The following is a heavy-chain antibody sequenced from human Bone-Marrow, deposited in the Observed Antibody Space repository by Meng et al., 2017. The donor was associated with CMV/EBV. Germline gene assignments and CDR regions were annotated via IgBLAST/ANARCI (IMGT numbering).Heavy chain of an antibody. V-gene: IGHV4-34*01. CDR3: ARARLRSSWYSSRTNWYFDL. CDR2: INHSGST. Sequence: GSPRLSCAVYGGSFSGYYWSWIRQPPGKGLEWIGEINHSGSTNYNPSLKSRVTISVDTSKNQFSLKLSSVTAADTAVYYCARARLRSSWYSSRTNWYFDLCGRSTLVTVSS. CDR1: GGSFSGYY. D-gene: IGHD6-13*01. J-gene: IGHJ2*01.